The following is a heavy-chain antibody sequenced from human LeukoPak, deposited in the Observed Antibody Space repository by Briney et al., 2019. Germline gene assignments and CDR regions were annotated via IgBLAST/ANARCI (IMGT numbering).Heavy chain of an antibody. D-gene: IGHD2-21*01. CDR2: IANDEHNK. CDR3: ARDLEGDAGAYFDY. Sequence: GGSLRLSCATSEFSFTNYVIHWVRQAPGKGLEWVAHIANDEHNKGIADSVKGRLTLSRDNSRNTVYLEMNSLTIEDTAMYYCARDLEGDAGAYFDYWGQGTLVTVSS. V-gene: IGHV3-30-3*01. CDR1: EFSFTNYV. J-gene: IGHJ4*02.